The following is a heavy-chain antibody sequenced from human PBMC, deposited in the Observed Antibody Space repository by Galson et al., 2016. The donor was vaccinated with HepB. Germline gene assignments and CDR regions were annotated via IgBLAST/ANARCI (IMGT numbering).Heavy chain of an antibody. CDR2: IWYDGSNK. CDR1: GFTFSSYG. Sequence: CAASGFTFSSYGMHWVRQAPGKGLEWVAVIWYDGSNKYYADSVKGRFTISRDNSKNTLYVQMNSLRAEDTAVYYCARDDFGDSIDYWGQGTLVTVSS. CDR3: ARDDFGDSIDY. J-gene: IGHJ4*02. V-gene: IGHV3-33*01. D-gene: IGHD4-17*01.